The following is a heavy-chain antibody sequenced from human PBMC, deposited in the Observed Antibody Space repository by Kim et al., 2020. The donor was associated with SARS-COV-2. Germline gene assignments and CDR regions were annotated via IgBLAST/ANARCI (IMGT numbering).Heavy chain of an antibody. CDR3: ARGLLLGYYWYFDL. Sequence: ASVKVSCKASGYTFTNYNINWVRQATGQGLEWMGWMNPNNGNTDSAQKFQGRVTMTRNNSINTAYMEVTSLRSEDTAVYYCARGLLLGYYWYFDLWGRGTLVTVSS. D-gene: IGHD3-16*01. V-gene: IGHV1-8*01. J-gene: IGHJ2*01. CDR2: MNPNNGNT. CDR1: GYTFTNYN.